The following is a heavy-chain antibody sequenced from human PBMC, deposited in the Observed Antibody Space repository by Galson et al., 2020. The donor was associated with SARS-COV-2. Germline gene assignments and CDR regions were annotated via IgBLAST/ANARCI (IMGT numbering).Heavy chain of an antibody. Sequence: GESLKISCAASGFTFSSYGMHWVRQAPGKGLEWVAVIWYDGSNKYYADSVKGRFTISRDNSKNTLYLQMNSLRAEDTAVYYCARGTYSMNYWGQGTLVTVSS. CDR2: IWYDGSNK. CDR1: GFTFSSYG. D-gene: IGHD4-4*01. V-gene: IGHV3-33*01. CDR3: ARGTYSMNY. J-gene: IGHJ4*02.